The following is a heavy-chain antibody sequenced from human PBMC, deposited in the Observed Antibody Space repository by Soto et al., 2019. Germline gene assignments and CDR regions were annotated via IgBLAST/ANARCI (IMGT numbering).Heavy chain of an antibody. Sequence: ASVKVSCKVSGYTLTELSMHWVRQAPGKGLEWMGGFDPEDGETIYAQKFQGRVTMTEDTSTDTAYMELSSLRSEDTAVYYCATVAYYYDSSGYNDASDIWGQGTMVTVSS. CDR3: ATVAYYYDSSGYNDASDI. J-gene: IGHJ3*02. V-gene: IGHV1-24*01. CDR1: GYTLTELS. CDR2: FDPEDGET. D-gene: IGHD3-22*01.